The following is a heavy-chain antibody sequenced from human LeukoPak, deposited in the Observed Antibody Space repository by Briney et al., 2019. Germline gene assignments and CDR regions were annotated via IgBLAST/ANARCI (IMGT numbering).Heavy chain of an antibody. J-gene: IGHJ4*02. CDR3: ARGPGGAAGRMDFDY. CDR2: IIPIFGTA. V-gene: IGHV1-69*13. Sequence: SVTVSFTASGGTFSSYAISWVRQAPGQGLEWMGGIIPIFGTANYAQKFQGRVTITADESTSTAYMELSSLRSEDTAVYYCARGPGGAAGRMDFDYWGQGTLVTVSS. CDR1: GGTFSSYA. D-gene: IGHD6-13*01.